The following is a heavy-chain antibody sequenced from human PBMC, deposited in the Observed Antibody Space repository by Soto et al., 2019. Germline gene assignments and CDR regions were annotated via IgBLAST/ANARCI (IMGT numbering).Heavy chain of an antibody. CDR1: GFTFDDFA. CDR2: ISWNRGPL. J-gene: IGHJ3*01. Sequence: EVQLVESGGGLVQPGRSLRLSCAASGFTFDDFAMHWVRQAPGKGLEWVSGISWNRGPLGYADSVRGRFTISRDNANNSLYLQMTSLRAEDTALYYCAKDMGKGKLGMDAFDLWGQGTVVTVSS. V-gene: IGHV3-9*01. D-gene: IGHD7-27*01. CDR3: AKDMGKGKLGMDAFDL.